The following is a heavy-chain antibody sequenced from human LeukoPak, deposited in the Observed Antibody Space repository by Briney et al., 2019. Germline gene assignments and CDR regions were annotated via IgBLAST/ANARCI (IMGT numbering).Heavy chain of an antibody. CDR3: AKDPPYYYDSSGYLADY. J-gene: IGHJ4*02. V-gene: IGHV4-59*01. CDR1: GGSISSYY. D-gene: IGHD3-22*01. CDR2: IYYSGST. Sequence: SETLSLTCTVSGGSISSYYWSWIRQPPGKGLEWIGYIYYSGSTNYNPSLKSRVTISVDTSKNQFSLKLSSVTAADTAVYYCAKDPPYYYDSSGYLADYWGQGTLVTVSS.